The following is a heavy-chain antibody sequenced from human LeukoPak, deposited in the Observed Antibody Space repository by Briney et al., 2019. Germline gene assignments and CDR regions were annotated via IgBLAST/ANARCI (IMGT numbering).Heavy chain of an antibody. D-gene: IGHD6-19*01. CDR3: VNQISGWVY. CDR1: GFTFSSYA. Sequence: GGSLRLSCSASGFTFSSYAMHWVRQAPGKGLEYVSGISRNGGSTYYADSVKGRITISRDNSENTLYLQMSSLRPEDTAMYYCVNQISGWVYWGQGTLVTVSS. J-gene: IGHJ4*02. CDR2: ISRNGGST. V-gene: IGHV3-64D*06.